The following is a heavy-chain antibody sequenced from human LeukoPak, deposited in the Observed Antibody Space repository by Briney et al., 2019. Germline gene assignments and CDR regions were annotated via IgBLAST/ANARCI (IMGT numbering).Heavy chain of an antibody. Sequence: PSETLSLTCAVYGGSFSGYYWSWIRQPPGKGLEWIGEINHSGSTNYNPSLKSRVTISVDTSKNQFSLKLSSVTAADTAVYYCARGRSAAGGVYFDYWGQGTLVTVSS. D-gene: IGHD6-13*01. CDR2: INHSGST. J-gene: IGHJ4*02. CDR1: GGSFSGYY. V-gene: IGHV4-34*01. CDR3: ARGRSAAGGVYFDY.